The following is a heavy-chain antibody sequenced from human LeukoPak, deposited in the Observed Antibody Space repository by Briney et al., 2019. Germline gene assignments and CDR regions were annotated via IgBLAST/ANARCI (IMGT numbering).Heavy chain of an antibody. Sequence: ASVKASCKASGGTFSSYAISWVRQAPGQGLEWMGRIIPILGIANYAQKFQGRVTITADKSTSTAYMELSSLRSEDTAVYYCATAGYSSGWHFDYWGQGTLVTVSS. J-gene: IGHJ4*02. CDR1: GGTFSSYA. D-gene: IGHD6-19*01. CDR2: IIPILGIA. V-gene: IGHV1-69*04. CDR3: ATAGYSSGWHFDY.